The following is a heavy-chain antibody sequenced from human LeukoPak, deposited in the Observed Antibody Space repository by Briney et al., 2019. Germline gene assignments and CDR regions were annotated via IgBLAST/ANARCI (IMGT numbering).Heavy chain of an antibody. CDR1: GFIFDDYA. D-gene: IGHD2-21*02. Sequence: PGGSLRLSCEASGFIFDDYAMSWVRQAPGKGLEWVSVIYSGGSTYYADSVKGRFTISRDNSKNTLYPQMNSLRAEDTAVYHCASRMTAIDYWGQGTLVTVSS. CDR3: ASRMTAIDY. CDR2: IYSGGST. J-gene: IGHJ4*02. V-gene: IGHV3-66*01.